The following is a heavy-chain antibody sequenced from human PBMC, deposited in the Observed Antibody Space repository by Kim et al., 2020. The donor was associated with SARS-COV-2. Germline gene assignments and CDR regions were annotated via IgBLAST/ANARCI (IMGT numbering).Heavy chain of an antibody. CDR1: GDSVATDF. CDR3: ARAHQLAPRGYGMDI. CDR2: VSYSGGS. V-gene: IGHV4-59*02. J-gene: IGHJ6*02. Sequence: ETLSLTCAVSGDSVATDFWTWVRQAPGKGLDWLGYVSYSGGSDYNPNLRGRLTISVDASRTHVSLRLTSLTAADTGVYFCARAHQLAPRGYGMDIWGQG. D-gene: IGHD1-1*01.